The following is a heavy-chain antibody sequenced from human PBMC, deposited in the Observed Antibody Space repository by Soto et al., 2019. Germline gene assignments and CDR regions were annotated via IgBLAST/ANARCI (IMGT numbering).Heavy chain of an antibody. Sequence: QLQLQESGPGLVKPSETLSLTCTVSGGSISSSSYYWGWIRXPPGKGLEWIGSIYYSGSTYYNPSLKSRVTISVDTSKNQFSLKLSSVTAADTAVYYCARHVDGAYFDYWGQGTLVTVSS. V-gene: IGHV4-39*01. J-gene: IGHJ4*02. CDR3: ARHVDGAYFDY. D-gene: IGHD4-17*01. CDR1: GGSISSSSYY. CDR2: IYYSGST.